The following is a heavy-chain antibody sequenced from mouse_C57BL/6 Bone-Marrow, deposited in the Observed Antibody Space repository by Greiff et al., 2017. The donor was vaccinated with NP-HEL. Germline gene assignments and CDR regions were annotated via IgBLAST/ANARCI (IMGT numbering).Heavy chain of an antibody. CDR2: ISYDGSN. J-gene: IGHJ2*01. Sequence: EVKLQESGPGLVKPSQSLSLTCSVTGYSITSGYYWNWIRQFPGNKLEWMGYISYDGSNNYNPSLKNRISITRDTSKNQFFLKLNSVTTEDTATYYCARDQKAQATRYFDYWGQGTTLTVSS. V-gene: IGHV3-6*01. CDR3: ARDQKAQATRYFDY. CDR1: GYSITSGYY. D-gene: IGHD3-2*02.